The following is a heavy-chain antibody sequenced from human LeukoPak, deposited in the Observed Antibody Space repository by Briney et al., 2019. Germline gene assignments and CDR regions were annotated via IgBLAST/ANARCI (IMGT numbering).Heavy chain of an antibody. CDR1: GYTFTSYD. J-gene: IGHJ4*02. CDR3: ARGSDSSGYYY. Sequence: ASVKVSCKASGYTFTSYDINWVRQATGQGLEWMGIINPSGGSTSYAQKFQGRVTMTRDTSTSTVYMELSSLRSEDTAVYYCARGSDSSGYYYWGQGTLVTVSS. V-gene: IGHV1-46*01. CDR2: INPSGGST. D-gene: IGHD3-22*01.